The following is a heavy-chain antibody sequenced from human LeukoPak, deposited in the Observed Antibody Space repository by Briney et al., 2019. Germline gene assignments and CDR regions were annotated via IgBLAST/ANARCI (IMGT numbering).Heavy chain of an antibody. J-gene: IGHJ4*02. CDR3: ARGLASWIQLWSASDY. D-gene: IGHD5-18*01. V-gene: IGHV3-11*01. Sequence: GGSLRLSCAASGFTFSDYYMSWIRQAPGKGLEWVSYISSSGSTIYSADSVKGRFTISRDNAKNSLYLQMNSLRAEDTAVYYCARGLASWIQLWSASDYWGQGTLVTVSS. CDR2: ISSSGSTI. CDR1: GFTFSDYY.